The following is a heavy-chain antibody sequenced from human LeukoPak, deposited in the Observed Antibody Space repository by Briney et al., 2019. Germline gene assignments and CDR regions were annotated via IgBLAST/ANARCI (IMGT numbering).Heavy chain of an antibody. Sequence: GGSLRLSCAASGFTFSNFAMSWVRQAPGKGLEWVSVISGSGSRTYYADSVKGRFTISRDNAKNSLYLQMNSLRAEDTAVYYCAELGITMIGGVWGKGTTVTISS. CDR3: AELGITMIGGV. CDR2: ISGSGSRT. V-gene: IGHV3-23*01. J-gene: IGHJ6*04. CDR1: GFTFSNFA. D-gene: IGHD3-10*02.